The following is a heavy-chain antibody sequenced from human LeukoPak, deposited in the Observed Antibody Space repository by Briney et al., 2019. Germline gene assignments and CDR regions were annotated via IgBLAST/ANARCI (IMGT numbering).Heavy chain of an antibody. D-gene: IGHD3-9*01. J-gene: IGHJ4*02. CDR2: INPNSGGT. CDR1: GYTFINYY. CDR3: ARPNYDILTGYYPPEFDY. V-gene: IGHV1-2*02. Sequence: ASVKVSCKASGYTFINYYIHWVRQAPGQGLEWMGWINPNSGGTIYAQNFQGRATMTRDTSISTAYMELSRLRSDDTAVYYCARPNYDILTGYYPPEFDYWGQGTLVTVSS.